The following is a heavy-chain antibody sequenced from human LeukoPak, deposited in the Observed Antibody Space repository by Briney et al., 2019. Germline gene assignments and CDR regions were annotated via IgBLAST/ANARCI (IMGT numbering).Heavy chain of an antibody. D-gene: IGHD3-10*01. CDR2: ISSSSLAI. V-gene: IGHV3-48*04. CDR3: ARSGHYGAGSYYSLNGFDP. J-gene: IGHJ5*02. CDR1: GFTFNTYT. Sequence: GGSLRLSCAASGFTFNTYTMNWVRQAPGKGLEWISYISSSSLAIYYSDSVKGRFTISRDNVENSLYLQMNTLRAEDTAVYYCARSGHYGAGSYYSLNGFDPWGQGTLVTVSS.